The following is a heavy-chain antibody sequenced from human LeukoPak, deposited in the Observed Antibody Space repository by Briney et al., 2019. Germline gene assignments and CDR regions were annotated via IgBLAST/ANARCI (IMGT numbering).Heavy chain of an antibody. J-gene: IGHJ4*02. CDR2: IYHTGSA. CDR1: GYSFTSGHY. D-gene: IGHD2/OR15-2a*01. V-gene: IGHV4-38-2*01. CDR3: ARYCTSSTCILRGFDY. Sequence: SGTLSLTCSVSGYSFTSGHYWGWIRQPPGKGLEWIANIYHTGSAHYNPSLKSRVTISVDTSKNQFSLKLSSVTAAETAVYYCARYCTSSTCILRGFDYWGQGALVTVSS.